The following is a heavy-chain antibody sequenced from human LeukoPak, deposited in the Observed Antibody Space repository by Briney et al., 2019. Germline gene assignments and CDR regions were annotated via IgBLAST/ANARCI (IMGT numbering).Heavy chain of an antibody. J-gene: IGHJ4*02. CDR1: GDSISSTGHY. V-gene: IGHV4-39*01. D-gene: IGHD6-19*01. CDR3: ARQIGGRLVRGFDF. CDR2: VYFTGSS. Sequence: PSETLSLTXTVSGDSISSTGHYWGWIRQPPGKGLEWIGSVYFTGSSFYNPSLKSRVTISVDTSKNQFSLNVASVTATDTAAYYCARQIGGRLVRGFDFWGQESLVTVSS.